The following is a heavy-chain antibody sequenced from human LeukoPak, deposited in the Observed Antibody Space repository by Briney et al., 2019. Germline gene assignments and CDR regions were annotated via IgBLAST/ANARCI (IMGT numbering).Heavy chain of an antibody. CDR1: GGSFSGYY. J-gene: IGHJ4*02. V-gene: IGHV4-34*01. CDR2: INHSGST. D-gene: IGHD3-16*02. CDR3: ARGGRDYVWGSYRYKGCFDY. Sequence: SETLSLTCAVYGGSFSGYYWSWIRQPPGKGLEWIGEINHSGSTNYNPSLKSRVTISVDTSKNQFSLKLSSVTAADTAVYYCARGGRDYVWGSYRYKGCFDYWGQGTLVIVSS.